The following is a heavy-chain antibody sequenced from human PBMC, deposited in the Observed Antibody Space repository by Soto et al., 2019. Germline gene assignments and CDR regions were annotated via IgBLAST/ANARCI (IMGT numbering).Heavy chain of an antibody. CDR2: IYTSGST. D-gene: IGHD3-22*01. J-gene: IGHJ3*02. CDR3: ASKGYYYDSSGYPRDAFDI. Sequence: QVQLQESGPGLVKPSETLSLTCTVSGGSISSYYWSWIRQPAGKGLARIGRIYTSGSTNYNPSLKSRVTMSVDTSKNQFSLKLSSVTAADTAVYYCASKGYYYDSSGYPRDAFDIWGQGTMVTVSS. CDR1: GGSISSYY. V-gene: IGHV4-4*07.